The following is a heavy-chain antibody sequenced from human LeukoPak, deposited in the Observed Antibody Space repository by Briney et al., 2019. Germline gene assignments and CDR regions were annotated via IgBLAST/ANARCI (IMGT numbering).Heavy chain of an antibody. J-gene: IGHJ4*02. CDR2: IRQHGSEK. V-gene: IGHV3-7*01. D-gene: IGHD1-26*01. CDR3: ARGLRLVGATSY. CDR1: GFTFSSYW. Sequence: PGGSLRLSCAASGFTFSSYWMSWVRQAPGKGLEWVANIRQHGSEKYCVDSVKGRFIISRDNANNSLYLQMNSLRAEDTAVYYCARGLRLVGATSYWGQGTLVTVSS.